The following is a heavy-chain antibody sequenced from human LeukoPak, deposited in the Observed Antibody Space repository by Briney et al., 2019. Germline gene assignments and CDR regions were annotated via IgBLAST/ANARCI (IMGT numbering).Heavy chain of an antibody. CDR2: ISSSSSTI. J-gene: IGHJ4*02. CDR1: GFTFSSYS. CDR3: ARALTYYYGSGSGY. Sequence: PGGPLRLSCAASGFTFSSYSMNWVRQAPGKGLEWVSYISSSSSTIYYADSVKGRFTISRDNAKNSLYLQMNSLRAEDTAVYYCARALTYYYGSGSGYWGQGTLVTVSS. D-gene: IGHD3-10*01. V-gene: IGHV3-48*01.